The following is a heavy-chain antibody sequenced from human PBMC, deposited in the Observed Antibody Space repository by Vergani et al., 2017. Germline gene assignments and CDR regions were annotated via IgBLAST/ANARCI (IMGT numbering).Heavy chain of an antibody. Sequence: ESGGGLVQPGGSLRLSCTVSGFTFSSNDFHWVRQTAGKGLEWVSSIGVDGDRYYSDSVKGRFTISRDNGQSYLYLDMDNLRVEDTAVYFCAKEFCVTGNCYGWNHLEVWGEGTSVTVSS. CDR3: AKEFCVTGNCYGWNHLEV. CDR2: IGVDGDR. D-gene: IGHD1-1*01. CDR1: GFTFSSND. V-gene: IGHV3-13*01. J-gene: IGHJ6*04.